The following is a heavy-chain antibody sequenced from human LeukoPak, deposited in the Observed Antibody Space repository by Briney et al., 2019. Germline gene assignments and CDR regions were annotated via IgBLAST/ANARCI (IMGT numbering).Heavy chain of an antibody. CDR2: IYSGGNT. CDR1: GFTVSSNY. J-gene: IGHJ3*02. CDR3: ARDLETDISDAFDI. D-gene: IGHD3-9*01. Sequence: PGGPLRLSCAASGFTVSSNYMSWVRQAPGKGLEWVSVIYSGGNTYYADSVKGRFTISRDNSKNTLYLQMSSLRAEDTAVYYCARDLETDISDAFDIWGQGTMVTVSS. V-gene: IGHV3-66*01.